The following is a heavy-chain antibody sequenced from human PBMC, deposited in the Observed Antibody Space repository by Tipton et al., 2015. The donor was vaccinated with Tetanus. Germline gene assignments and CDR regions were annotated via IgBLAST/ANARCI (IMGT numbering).Heavy chain of an antibody. Sequence: QLVQSGGGLVQPGRSLRLSCAASGFTFDDYAMHWVRQAPGKGLEWVANIQHDVTEKNYVDSVKGRFTISRDNAKNSLYLQMNSLGADDTAVYYCARDAGGYGYYSAYWGQGTLVTVSS. CDR3: ARDAGGYGYYSAY. V-gene: IGHV3-7*01. D-gene: IGHD1-26*01. J-gene: IGHJ4*02. CDR2: IQHDVTEK. CDR1: GFTFDDYA.